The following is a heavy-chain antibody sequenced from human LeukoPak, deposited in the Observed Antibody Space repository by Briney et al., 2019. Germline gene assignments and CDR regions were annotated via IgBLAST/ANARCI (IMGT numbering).Heavy chain of an antibody. Sequence: SETLSLNCTVSGGSISSGDYYWSWIRQPPGKGLEWIGYIYYSGSTYYNPSLKSRVTISVDTSKNQSSLKLSSVTAADTAVYYCASSSLLGYCSSTSCDRGGNYYYYMDVWGKGTTVTVSS. V-gene: IGHV4-30-4*08. J-gene: IGHJ6*03. CDR3: ASSSLLGYCSSTSCDRGGNYYYYMDV. CDR2: IYYSGST. CDR1: GGSISSGDYY. D-gene: IGHD2-2*01.